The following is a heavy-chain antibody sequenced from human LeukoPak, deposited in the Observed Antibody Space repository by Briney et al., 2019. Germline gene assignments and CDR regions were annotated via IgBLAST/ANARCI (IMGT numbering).Heavy chain of an antibody. Sequence: GESLRLSCAASGFTVDSNYLSWVRQAPGKGLEWVSTIYTGGNTYYAASVKGRFTISRDFSKNTVFPHMNSLRAEDTAMYYCARGDDSGYYDYFDYWGQGALVTVSS. CDR2: IYTGGNT. CDR3: ARGDDSGYYDYFDY. D-gene: IGHD3-22*01. CDR1: GFTVDSNY. V-gene: IGHV3-53*01. J-gene: IGHJ4*02.